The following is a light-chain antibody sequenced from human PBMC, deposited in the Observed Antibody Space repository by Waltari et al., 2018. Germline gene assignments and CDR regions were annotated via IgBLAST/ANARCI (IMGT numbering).Light chain of an antibody. CDR3: QQYYSTPLT. CDR2: WAS. V-gene: IGKV4-1*01. J-gene: IGKJ4*01. CDR1: LSVLYSSNNKNY. Sequence: DFVMTQSPDSLAVSLGERATINCKSSLSVLYSSNNKNYLAWYQQKPGQPPKLLIHWASTRESGVPDRFSGSGSGTDFTLTISSLQAEDVAVYYCQQYYSTPLTFGGGTKVEIK.